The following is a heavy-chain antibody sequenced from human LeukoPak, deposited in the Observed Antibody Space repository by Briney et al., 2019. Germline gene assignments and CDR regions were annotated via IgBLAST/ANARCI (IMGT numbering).Heavy chain of an antibody. Sequence: GGSLRLSCAASGFTFSSYSMNWVRHAPGKGLEWVSSISSSSSYIYYADSVKGRFTISRDNAKNSLYLQMNSLRAEDTAVYYCARDLGYCSSTSCRNTIDYWGQGTLVTVSS. CDR1: GFTFSSYS. J-gene: IGHJ4*02. CDR3: ARDLGYCSSTSCRNTIDY. CDR2: ISSSSSYI. V-gene: IGHV3-21*01. D-gene: IGHD2-2*01.